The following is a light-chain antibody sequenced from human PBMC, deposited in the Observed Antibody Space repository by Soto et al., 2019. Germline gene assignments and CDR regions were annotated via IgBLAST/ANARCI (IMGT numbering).Light chain of an antibody. Sequence: EIVLTQSPGTLSLSPGERATLSCRASQSVSSTFLAWYQQKPGQAPRLLIYGASTRATGIPDRFSGSGSGTDFTLTISSLEPEDFAVYYCQQRGEWPPGATFGQGTRLEIK. CDR2: GAS. J-gene: IGKJ5*01. CDR1: QSVSSTF. CDR3: QQRGEWPPGAT. V-gene: IGKV3D-20*02.